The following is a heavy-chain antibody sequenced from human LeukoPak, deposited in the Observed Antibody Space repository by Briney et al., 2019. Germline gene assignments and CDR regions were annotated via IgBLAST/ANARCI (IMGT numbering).Heavy chain of an antibody. CDR3: ANQRAGTYYYGMDV. Sequence: PGGALRLSCAASGFTLSSYSMNWVRQAPGKGLEWVSYISNSSSTIYYADSVKGRFTISRDNAKNSLYLQMNSLRDEDTAVYYCANQRAGTYYYGMDVWGQGTTVTVS. CDR2: ISNSSSTI. V-gene: IGHV3-48*02. CDR1: GFTLSSYS. J-gene: IGHJ6*02. D-gene: IGHD6-19*01.